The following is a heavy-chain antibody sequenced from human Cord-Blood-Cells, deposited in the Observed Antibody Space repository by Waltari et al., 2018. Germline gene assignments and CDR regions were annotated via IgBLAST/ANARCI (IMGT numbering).Heavy chain of an antibody. J-gene: IGHJ4*02. CDR3: AVLSAAGTGVDY. Sequence: QVQLQESGPGLVKPSETLSLTCTVPGGSISSYYWSWIRQPPGKGLEWIGYIYYSGSTNDNPSLKIRVTISEDTSKNQFSLKRSSVTAADTAVYYCAVLSAAGTGVDYWGQGTLVTVSS. D-gene: IGHD6-13*01. CDR2: IYYSGST. CDR1: GGSISSYY. V-gene: IGHV4-59*01.